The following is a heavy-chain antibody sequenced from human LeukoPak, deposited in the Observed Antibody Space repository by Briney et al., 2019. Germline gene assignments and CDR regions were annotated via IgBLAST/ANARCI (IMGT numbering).Heavy chain of an antibody. V-gene: IGHV4-39*01. J-gene: IGHJ4*02. Sequence: PSETLSLTCTVSGGSISSSSYYWGWIRQPPGKGLEWIGSIYYSGSTYYNPSLKSRVTISVDTSKNQFSLKLSSVTAADTAVYYCARIVGASDYWGKGILVTLSS. CDR2: IYYSGST. CDR1: GGSISSSSYY. CDR3: ARIVGASDY. D-gene: IGHD1-26*01.